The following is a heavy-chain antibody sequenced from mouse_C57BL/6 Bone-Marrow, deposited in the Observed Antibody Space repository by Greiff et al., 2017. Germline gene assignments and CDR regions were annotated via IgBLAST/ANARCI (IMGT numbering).Heavy chain of an antibody. Sequence: VKLMESGAELVRPGASVKLSCKASGYTFTDYYINWVKQRPGQGLEWIARIYPGSGNTYYNEKFKGKATLTAEKSSSTAYMQLSSLTSEDSAVYFCATYGSSPLAMDYWGQGTSVTVSS. CDR1: GYTFTDYY. J-gene: IGHJ4*01. D-gene: IGHD1-1*01. V-gene: IGHV1-76*01. CDR2: IYPGSGNT. CDR3: ATYGSSPLAMDY.